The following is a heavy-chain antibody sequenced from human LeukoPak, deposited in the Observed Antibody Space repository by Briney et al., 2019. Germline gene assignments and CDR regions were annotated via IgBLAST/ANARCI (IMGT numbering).Heavy chain of an antibody. CDR1: GFTFSSYG. D-gene: IGHD2-15*01. CDR3: AKVIAAIRGPFDY. V-gene: IGHV3-30*18. J-gene: IGHJ4*02. CDR2: ISYDGSNK. Sequence: QPGRSLRLSCAASGFTFSSYGMHWVRQAPGKGLEWVAVISYDGSNKYYADSVKGRFTISRDNAENSLYLQMNSLRAEDTALYYCAKVIAAIRGPFDYWGQGTLVTVSS.